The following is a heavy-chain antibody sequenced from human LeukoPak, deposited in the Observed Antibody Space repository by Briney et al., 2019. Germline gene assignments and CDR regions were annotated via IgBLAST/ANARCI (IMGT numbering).Heavy chain of an antibody. CDR3: AREVAAAGKIELDY. CDR2: INPNSGGT. V-gene: IGHV1-2*02. CDR1: GYTFTGYY. D-gene: IGHD6-13*01. J-gene: IGHJ4*02. Sequence: GASVKVSCKASGYTFTGYYMHWVRQVPGQGLEWMGWINPNSGGTNYAQKFQGRVTMTRDTSISTAYMELSRLRSDDTAVYYCAREVAAAGKIELDYWGQGTLVTVSS.